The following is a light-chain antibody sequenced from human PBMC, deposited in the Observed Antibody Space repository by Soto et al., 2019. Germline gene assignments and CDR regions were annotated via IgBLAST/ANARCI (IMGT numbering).Light chain of an antibody. CDR1: QSVSSN. CDR3: QPYNNWPPIT. J-gene: IGKJ5*01. CDR2: GAS. V-gene: IGKV3-15*01. Sequence: EIVMTQSPATLSVSPGERATLSCRASQSVSSNLAWYQQKPGQAPRLLIYGASTRATGIPARFSRSGSGTEFTLTISSLQSEDFAVYYCQPYNNWPPITFGQGTRLEIK.